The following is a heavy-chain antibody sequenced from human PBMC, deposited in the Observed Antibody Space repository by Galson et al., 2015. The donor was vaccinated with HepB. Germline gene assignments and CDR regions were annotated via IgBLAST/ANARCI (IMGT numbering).Heavy chain of an antibody. Sequence: QSGAEVKKPGESLRISCKGSGYSFTKYWISWVRQMPGKGLEWMGRVDPSDSYTKYRPSFQGHVTISADKSISTAYLRWSSLKASDTAMYYCARIGGEGRGRYNWFDPWGQGTLVTVSS. J-gene: IGHJ5*02. CDR2: VDPSDSYT. V-gene: IGHV5-10-1*01. CDR3: ARIGGEGRGRYNWFDP. CDR1: GYSFTKYW. D-gene: IGHD3-16*01.